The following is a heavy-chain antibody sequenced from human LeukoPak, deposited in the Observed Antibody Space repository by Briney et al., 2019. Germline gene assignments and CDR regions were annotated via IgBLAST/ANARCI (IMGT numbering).Heavy chain of an antibody. CDR3: VRENSNFDY. D-gene: IGHD4-23*01. Sequence: VASVKVSCKASGYTFTSYDIHWARQATGQGLEWMGWMNPNSDKTGYAQKFQGRVTITRNTSISTAYMELSSLRSEDTAVYYCVRENSNFDYWGQGTRVTVSS. J-gene: IGHJ4*02. V-gene: IGHV1-8*03. CDR1: GYTFTSYD. CDR2: MNPNSDKT.